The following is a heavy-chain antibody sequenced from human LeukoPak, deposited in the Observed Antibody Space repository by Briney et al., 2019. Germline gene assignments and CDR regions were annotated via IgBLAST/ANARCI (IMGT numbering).Heavy chain of an antibody. J-gene: IGHJ6*03. V-gene: IGHV1-18*01. Sequence: ASVKVSCKASGYTFISYGISWVRQAPGQGLEWMGWISAYNGNTNYAQKFQGRVTITADKSTSTAYMELSSLRSEDTAVYYCARGRAPLLVYYYYMDVWGKGTTVTVSS. CDR3: ARGRAPLLVYYYYMDV. CDR2: ISAYNGNT. CDR1: GYTFISYG.